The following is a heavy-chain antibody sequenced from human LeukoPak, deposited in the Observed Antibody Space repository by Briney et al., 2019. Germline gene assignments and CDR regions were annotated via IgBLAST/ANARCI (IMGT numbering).Heavy chain of an antibody. V-gene: IGHV1-69*06. D-gene: IGHD1-26*01. CDR3: ARGATTGYYDYYYYMDV. CDR1: VGTFSTYT. CDR2: IIPIFDTA. Sequence: GASVKVSCKASVGTFSTYTITWVRQAPGQGREWMGGIIPIFDTANYAQKFQGRVTITADRSTNTAYLELSRLRSEDTAVYYCARGATTGYYDYYYYMDVWGKGTTVTVSS. J-gene: IGHJ6*03.